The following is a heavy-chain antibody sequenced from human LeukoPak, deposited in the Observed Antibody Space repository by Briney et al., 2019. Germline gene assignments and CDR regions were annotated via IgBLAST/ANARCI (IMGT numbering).Heavy chain of an antibody. CDR3: AKDRSGSSSWDFDY. V-gene: IGHV3-9*03. J-gene: IGHJ4*02. D-gene: IGHD6-13*01. CDR1: GFTFDDYA. CDR2: ISWNSGSI. Sequence: GGSLRLSCAASGFTFDDYAMHWVRQAPGKGLEWVSGISWNSGSIGYADSVKGRLTISRDNAKNSLYLQMNSLRAEDMALYYCAKDRSGSSSWDFDYWGQGTLVTVSS.